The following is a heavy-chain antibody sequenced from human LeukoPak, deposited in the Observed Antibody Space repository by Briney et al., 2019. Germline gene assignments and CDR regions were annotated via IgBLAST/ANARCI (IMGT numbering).Heavy chain of an antibody. CDR2: IYTRGST. J-gene: IGHJ4*02. V-gene: IGHV4-4*07. D-gene: IGHD6-19*01. CDR1: GGSISSYY. CDR3: ARESPGYSSGWYYLDY. Sequence: PSETLSLTCTVSGGSISSYYWSWIRQPAGKGLEWIGRIYTRGSTNYNPSLKSRVTMSVDTSKNQFSLKLTSVTAADTAVYYCARESPGYSSGWYYLDYWGQGTLVTVSS.